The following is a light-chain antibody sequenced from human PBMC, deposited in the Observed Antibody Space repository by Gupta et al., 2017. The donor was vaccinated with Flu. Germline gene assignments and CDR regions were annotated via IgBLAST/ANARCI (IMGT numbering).Light chain of an antibody. V-gene: IGKV2-28*01. CDR1: QSLQHSNGYNY. CDR2: LGS. CDR3: MQALQTIT. Sequence: DIVMTQSPLSLPVTPGEPASISCKSSQSLQHSNGYNYLDWYVQKPGQSPQLLIYLGSNRASGVPVRFSGRGEGTDFTLKSSRGEAEDVGVYYSMQALQTITFGQGTRVEIK. J-gene: IGKJ5*01.